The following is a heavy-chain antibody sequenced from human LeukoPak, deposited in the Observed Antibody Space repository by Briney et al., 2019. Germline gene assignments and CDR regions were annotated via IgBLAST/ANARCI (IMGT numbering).Heavy chain of an antibody. D-gene: IGHD2-15*01. Sequence: GGSLRLSCAASGLAFSAYKMHWVRQAPRKGLVWVSRISTDGYTTDYADFVQGRFTASRDNTKNTWSLEMSSLRAEDTAVYYCVVGGGPGYWGQGTLVTVSS. J-gene: IGHJ4*02. V-gene: IGHV3-74*01. CDR3: VVGGGPGY. CDR1: GLAFSAYK. CDR2: ISTDGYTT.